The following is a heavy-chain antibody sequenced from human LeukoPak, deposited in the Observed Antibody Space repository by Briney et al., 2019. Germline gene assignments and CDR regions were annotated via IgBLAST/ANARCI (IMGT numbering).Heavy chain of an antibody. CDR3: ARDERQWLISFDY. J-gene: IGHJ4*02. CDR1: GFTFSSYA. Sequence: GGSLRLSCAASGFTFSSYAMSWVRQAPGKGLEWVSAISGSGGSTYYADSVKGRFTISRDNSKNTLYLQMNSLRAEDTAEYYCARDERQWLISFDYWGQGTLVTVSS. D-gene: IGHD6-19*01. CDR2: ISGSGGST. V-gene: IGHV3-23*01.